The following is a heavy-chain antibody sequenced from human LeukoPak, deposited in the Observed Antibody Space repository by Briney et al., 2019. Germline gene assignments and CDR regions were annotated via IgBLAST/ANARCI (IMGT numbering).Heavy chain of an antibody. Sequence: PSETLSLTCTVSGGSISSYYWSWIRQPPGKGLEWIGYIYYSGSTYYNPSLKSRVTISVDTSKNQFSLKLSSVTAADTAVYYCARVDYDILTGYYWIDYWGQGTLVTVSS. V-gene: IGHV4-59*12. D-gene: IGHD3-9*01. CDR3: ARVDYDILTGYYWIDY. J-gene: IGHJ4*02. CDR2: IYYSGST. CDR1: GGSISSYY.